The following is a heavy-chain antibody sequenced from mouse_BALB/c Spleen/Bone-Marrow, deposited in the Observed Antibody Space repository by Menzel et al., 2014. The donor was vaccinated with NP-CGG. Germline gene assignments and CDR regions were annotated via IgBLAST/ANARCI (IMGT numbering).Heavy chain of an antibody. CDR1: GYTFTSYY. CDR3: TRRSLLSDYYSMDY. D-gene: IGHD2-10*01. V-gene: IGHV1S81*02. Sequence: QVHVKQSGAELVKPGASVKSSCKASGYTFTSYYLYWVKPRPGQGLEWIGEINPSNGGTNFNERFKSKASLTVDKSSSTAYMQLNSLTSEDSAVYYCTRRSLLSDYYSMDYWGQGTSVTVSS. CDR2: INPSNGGT. J-gene: IGHJ4*01.